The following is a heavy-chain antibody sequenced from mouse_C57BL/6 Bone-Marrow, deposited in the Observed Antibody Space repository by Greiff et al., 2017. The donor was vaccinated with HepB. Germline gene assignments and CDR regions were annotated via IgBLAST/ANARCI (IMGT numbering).Heavy chain of an antibody. J-gene: IGHJ4*01. CDR1: GFTFSSYA. Sequence: EVQGVESGEGLVKPGGSLKLSCAASGFTFSSYAMSWVRQTPEQRLEWVAYISSGGDYIYYADTVKGRFTISRDNARNTLYLQMSSLKSEDTAMYYCTRDPPPTAMDYWGQGTSVTVSS. V-gene: IGHV5-9-1*02. CDR3: TRDPPPTAMDY. CDR2: ISSGGDYI.